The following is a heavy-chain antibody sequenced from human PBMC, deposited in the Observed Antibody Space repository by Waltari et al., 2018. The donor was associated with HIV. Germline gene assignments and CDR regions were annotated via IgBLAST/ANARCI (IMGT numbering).Heavy chain of an antibody. Sequence: EVQLVESGGGLVKPGGSLRLSCAASGFTFSSYSMNWVRQAPGKGLEWVSSISSSSSYIYYADSVKGRFTISRDNAKNSLYLQMNSLRAEDTAVYYCARYYDFWSGYLYYYYYYGMDVWGQGTTVTVSS. V-gene: IGHV3-21*01. CDR2: ISSSSSYI. CDR3: ARYYDFWSGYLYYYYYYGMDV. J-gene: IGHJ6*02. D-gene: IGHD3-3*01. CDR1: GFTFSSYS.